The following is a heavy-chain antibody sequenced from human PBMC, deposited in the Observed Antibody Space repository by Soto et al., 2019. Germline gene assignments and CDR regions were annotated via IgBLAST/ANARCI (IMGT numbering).Heavy chain of an antibody. V-gene: IGHV3-7*03. J-gene: IGHJ4*02. CDR3: ARILCSSTSCYTFDY. D-gene: IGHD2-2*02. Sequence: PGGSLRLSCGDSGFTFSSYWMSWVRQATGKGLEWVANMRQDGSEKYYVDSVKGRFTISRDNAKNSLYLQMNSLRAEDTAVYYCARILCSSTSCYTFDYWGQGTLVTVSS. CDR1: GFTFSSYW. CDR2: MRQDGSEK.